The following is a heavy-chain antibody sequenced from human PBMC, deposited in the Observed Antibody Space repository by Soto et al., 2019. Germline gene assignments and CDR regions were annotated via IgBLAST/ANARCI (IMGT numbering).Heavy chain of an antibody. CDR3: ARGRGIDY. CDR1: GGSFSGYY. Sequence: ASETLSLTCAVYGGSFSGYYWSWIRQPPGKGLEWIGEINHSGSTNYNPSLKSRVTISVDTSKNQFSLKLSSVTAADTAVYYCARGRGIDYWGQGTLVTVSS. V-gene: IGHV4-34*01. CDR2: INHSGST. J-gene: IGHJ4*02.